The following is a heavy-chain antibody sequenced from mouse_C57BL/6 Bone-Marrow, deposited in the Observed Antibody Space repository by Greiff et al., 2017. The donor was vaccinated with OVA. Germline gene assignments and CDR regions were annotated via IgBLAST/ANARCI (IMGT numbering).Heavy chain of an antibody. Sequence: DVMLVESGGGLVKPGGSLKLSCAASGFTFSDYGMHWVRQAPEKGLEWVAYISSGSSTIYYADTVKGRFTISRDNAKNTLFLQMTRLRSEDTAMYYCARGTLYGSSHFDYWGQGTTLTVSS. J-gene: IGHJ2*01. D-gene: IGHD1-1*01. CDR1: GFTFSDYG. V-gene: IGHV5-17*01. CDR2: ISSGSSTI. CDR3: ARGTLYGSSHFDY.